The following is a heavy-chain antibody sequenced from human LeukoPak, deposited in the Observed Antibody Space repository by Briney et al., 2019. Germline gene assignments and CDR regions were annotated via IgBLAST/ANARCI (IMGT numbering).Heavy chain of an antibody. D-gene: IGHD6-13*01. CDR2: ISGSGGST. J-gene: IGHJ4*02. CDR1: GFTFSSYA. Sequence: GGSLRLSCAASGFTFSSYAMSWVRQAPGKGLEWVSAISGSGGSTYYADSVKGRFTISRDNAKNSLYLQMNSLRAEDTAVYYCARLGIAAAGTIDYWGQGSLVTVSS. CDR3: ARLGIAAAGTIDY. V-gene: IGHV3-23*01.